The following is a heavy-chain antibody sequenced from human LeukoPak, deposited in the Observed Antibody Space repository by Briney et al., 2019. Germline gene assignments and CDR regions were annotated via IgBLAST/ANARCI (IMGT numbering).Heavy chain of an antibody. Sequence: SETLSLTCTVSGYSISSGYYWGWIRQPPGKGLEWIGSIYHSGSTYYNPSLKSRATISVDTSKNQFSLKLSSVTAADTAVYYCARDYYGSGSLIDYWGQGTLVTVSS. CDR3: ARDYYGSGSLIDY. CDR2: IYHSGST. V-gene: IGHV4-38-2*02. CDR1: GYSISSGYY. J-gene: IGHJ4*02. D-gene: IGHD3-10*01.